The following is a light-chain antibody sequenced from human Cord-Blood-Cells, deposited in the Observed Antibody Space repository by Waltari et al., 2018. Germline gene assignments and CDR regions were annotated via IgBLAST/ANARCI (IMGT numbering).Light chain of an antibody. J-gene: IGKJ2*01. Sequence: DIVLTQSPDSLAVSLGERATTNCKSSPSVLYNSNNKNYLAWYQQKPGQPPKLLIYWASTRESGVPDRFSGSGSGTDFTLTISSLQAEDVAVYYCQQYYSTPYTFGQGTKLEIK. CDR3: QQYYSTPYT. V-gene: IGKV4-1*01. CDR1: PSVLYNSNNKNY. CDR2: WAS.